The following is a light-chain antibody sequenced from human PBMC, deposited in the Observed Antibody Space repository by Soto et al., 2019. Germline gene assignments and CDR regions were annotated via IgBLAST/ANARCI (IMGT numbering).Light chain of an antibody. CDR3: MLYMGGGLVV. V-gene: IGLV8-61*01. CDR2: STN. J-gene: IGLJ2*01. Sequence: QTVVTQEPSFSVSPGGTVTLTCGLTSGSVSTTYYPSWYQQTPGQAPRTLIYSTNIRSSGVPDLFSGSILGNKAALTITGAQADDASDYHCMLYMGGGLVVFGGGTKLTVL. CDR1: SGSVSTTYY.